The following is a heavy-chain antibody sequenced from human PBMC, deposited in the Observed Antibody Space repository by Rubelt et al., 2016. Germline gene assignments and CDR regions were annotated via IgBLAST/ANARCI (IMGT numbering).Heavy chain of an antibody. V-gene: IGHV1-24*01. CDR3: ASDSAAPDI. Sequence: QVQLVQSGAEVKKPGASVKVSCNISGYTLTKLSIHWVRQAPGKGLEWMGGFDPEDGETVYTQKFQGRVTMTEDTSTDTAYMVLSSLRSEDTAVYYCASDSAAPDIWGQAPMVTVSS. CDR2: FDPEDGET. J-gene: IGHJ3*02. D-gene: IGHD2-15*01. CDR1: GYTLTKLS.